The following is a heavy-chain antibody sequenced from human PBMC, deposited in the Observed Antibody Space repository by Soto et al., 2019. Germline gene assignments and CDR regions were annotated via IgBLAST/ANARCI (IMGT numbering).Heavy chain of an antibody. Sequence: SETLSLTCAVSGGSISSGGYSWSWIRQPPGKGLEWIGYIYHSGSTYYNPSLKSRVTISVDRSKNQFSLKLSSVTAADTAVYYCAREGIYVTAMVNRHFDYWGQGTLVTVSS. V-gene: IGHV4-30-2*01. D-gene: IGHD5-18*01. J-gene: IGHJ4*02. CDR2: IYHSGST. CDR1: GGSISSGGYS. CDR3: AREGIYVTAMVNRHFDY.